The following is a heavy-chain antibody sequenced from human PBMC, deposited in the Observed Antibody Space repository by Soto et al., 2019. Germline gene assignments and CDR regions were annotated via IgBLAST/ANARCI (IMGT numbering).Heavy chain of an antibody. D-gene: IGHD2-15*01. CDR1: GYSFTTYG. Sequence: QVYLVQSGAELKKPEASVKVSCKSSGYSFTTYGITWVRQAPGQGLEWMGWIIPYNGKTFYAQKFQARVIMTIDTSTSTAYMELRSLRSDDTAVYYCARDRGAYCSGGSCYVDPFYFDYWGQGTLVTVSS. J-gene: IGHJ4*02. V-gene: IGHV1-18*04. CDR3: ARDRGAYCSGGSCYVDPFYFDY. CDR2: IIPYNGKT.